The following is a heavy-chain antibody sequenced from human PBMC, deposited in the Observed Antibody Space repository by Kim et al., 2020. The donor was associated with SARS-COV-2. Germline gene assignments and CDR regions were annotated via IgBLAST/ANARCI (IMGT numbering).Heavy chain of an antibody. CDR1: GGSFSGYY. J-gene: IGHJ4*02. V-gene: IGHV4-34*01. CDR2: INHSGST. CDR3: ARGGKRWLVYYFDY. Sequence: SETLSLTCAVYGGSFSGYYWSWIRQPPGKGLEWIGEINHSGSTNYNPSLKSRVTISVDTSKNQFSLKLSSVTAADTAVYYCARGGKRWLVYYFDYWGQGTLVTVSS. D-gene: IGHD6-19*01.